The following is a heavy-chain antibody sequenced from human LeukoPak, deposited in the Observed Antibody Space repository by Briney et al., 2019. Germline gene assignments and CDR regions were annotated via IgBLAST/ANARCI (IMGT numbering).Heavy chain of an antibody. J-gene: IGHJ4*02. CDR3: AKDKTHDFWSGAFFDY. CDR2: VRYDGSNK. D-gene: IGHD3-3*01. CDR1: GFTFSSYG. V-gene: IGHV3-30*02. Sequence: GGSLRLSCAASGFTFSSYGMHWVRQAPGKGLEWVAFVRYDGSNKYYADSVKGRFTISRDNSKKTLYLQMNSLRAEDMAVYYCAKDKTHDFWSGAFFDYWGQGTLVTVSS.